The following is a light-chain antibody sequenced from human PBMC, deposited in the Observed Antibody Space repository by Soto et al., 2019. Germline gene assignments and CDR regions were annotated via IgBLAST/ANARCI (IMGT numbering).Light chain of an antibody. J-gene: IGLJ1*01. CDR3: KSYAGSNTYV. CDR1: IRDIGSYNL. CDR2: EVV. V-gene: IGLV2-14*02. Sequence: QCPLTQPASVSGSPGQSIPIACTGTIRDIGSYNLVSWYQHHPGKAPRLIIYEVVQRPSGVPDRFSGSKSGNTASLTASGLQAADEADYFCKSYAGSNTYVFGSGTKVTVL.